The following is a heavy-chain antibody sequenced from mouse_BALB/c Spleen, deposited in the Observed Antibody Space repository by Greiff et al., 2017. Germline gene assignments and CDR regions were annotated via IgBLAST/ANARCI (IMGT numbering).Heavy chain of an antibody. J-gene: IGHJ4*01. CDR2: IWSGGST. CDR1: GFSLTSYG. V-gene: IGHV2-2*02. CDR3: AGRGGYYYAMDY. Sequence: VKLVESGPGLVQPSQSLSITCTVSGFSLTSYGVHWVRQSPGKGLEWLGVIWSGGSTDYNAAFISRLSISKDNSKSQVFFKMNSLQANDTAIYYCAGRGGYYYAMDYWGQGTSVTVSS. D-gene: IGHD4-1*01.